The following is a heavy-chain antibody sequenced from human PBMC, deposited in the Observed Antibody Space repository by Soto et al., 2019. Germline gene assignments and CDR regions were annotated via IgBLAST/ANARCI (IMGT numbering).Heavy chain of an antibody. J-gene: IGHJ4*02. CDR2: ISSDGDNT. V-gene: IGHV3-64D*08. CDR3: VKDSRPMIVVAHFDH. CDR1: GFTFNIYA. Sequence: GGSLRLSSSASGFTFNIYAMHWVRQAPGKGLEYVSGISSDGDNTCYADSVKGRFIISRDNSKNTLYLQMSSLRVEDTAVYYCVKDSRPMIVVAHFDHWGQGTLVTVSS. D-gene: IGHD3-22*01.